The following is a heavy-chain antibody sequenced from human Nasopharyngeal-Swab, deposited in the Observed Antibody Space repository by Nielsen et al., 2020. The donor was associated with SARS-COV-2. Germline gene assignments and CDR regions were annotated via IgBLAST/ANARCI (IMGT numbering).Heavy chain of an antibody. Sequence: SETLSLTCAVSGGSISSSNWWSWVRQPPGKGLEWIGEIYHSGSTNYNPSLKSRVTISVDKSKNQFSLKLSSVTAADTAVYYCARCARYSSSWYIDYWGQGTLVTVSS. CDR3: ARCARYSSSWYIDY. D-gene: IGHD6-13*01. J-gene: IGHJ4*02. CDR1: GGSISSSNW. CDR2: IYHSGST. V-gene: IGHV4-4*02.